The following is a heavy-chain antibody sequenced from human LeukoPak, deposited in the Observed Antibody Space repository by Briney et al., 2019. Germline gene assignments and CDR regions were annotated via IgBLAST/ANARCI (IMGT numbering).Heavy chain of an antibody. CDR2: IWYDGSYK. Sequence: GRSLRLSCAASGFTFSSYGMQWVRQAPGKGLEWVAVIWYDGSYKDCADSVKGRFTISRDNSKNTLYLQMNSLRAEDTAVYYCAKYYYDSSGLSLEYTFDIWGQGTMVTVSS. J-gene: IGHJ3*02. V-gene: IGHV3-30*18. D-gene: IGHD3-22*01. CDR1: GFTFSSYG. CDR3: AKYYYDSSGLSLEYTFDI.